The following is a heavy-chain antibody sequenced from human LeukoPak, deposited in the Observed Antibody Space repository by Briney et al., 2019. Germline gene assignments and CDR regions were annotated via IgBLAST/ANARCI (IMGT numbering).Heavy chain of an antibody. V-gene: IGHV5-51*01. D-gene: IGHD2-8*01. J-gene: IGHJ6*03. CDR3: ARHGHCTNGVCYSNYYYYYMDV. CDR2: IYPDDSDT. CDR1: GYSFTSYW. Sequence: GESLKISCKGSGYSFTSYWIGWVRQMPGKGLEWMGIIYPDDSDTRYSPSFEGQVIISVDKSISTAYLQWSSLKAPDTATYYCARHGHCTNGVCYSNYYYYYMDVWGKGTTVTVSS.